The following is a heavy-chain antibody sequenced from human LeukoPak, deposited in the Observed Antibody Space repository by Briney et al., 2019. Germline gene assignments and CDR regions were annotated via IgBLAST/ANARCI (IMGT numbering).Heavy chain of an antibody. D-gene: IGHD3-16*01. CDR2: INPNSGGT. V-gene: IGHV1-2*02. CDR3: VRENWYYDH. Sequence: GASVKVSCKASGYTFTGYYMHWVRQAPGQGLEWMGWINPNSGGTNYAQKFQGRVTMTRDTSISTAYMELSGLNFDDTAVYYCVRENWYYDHWGQGTLVTVSS. CDR1: GYTFTGYY. J-gene: IGHJ4*02.